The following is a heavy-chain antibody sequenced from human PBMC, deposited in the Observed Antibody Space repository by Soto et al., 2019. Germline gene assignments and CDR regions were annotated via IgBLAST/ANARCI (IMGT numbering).Heavy chain of an antibody. CDR3: AKTIAAAASFDY. D-gene: IGHD6-13*01. CDR1: GFTFSSYA. Sequence: GALRLSCAASGFTFSSYAMSWVRQAPGKGLEWVSAISGSGGSTYYADSVKGRFTISRDNSKNTLHLQMNSLRAEDTAVYYCAKTIAAAASFDYWGQGTLVTVSS. V-gene: IGHV3-23*01. J-gene: IGHJ4*02. CDR2: ISGSGGST.